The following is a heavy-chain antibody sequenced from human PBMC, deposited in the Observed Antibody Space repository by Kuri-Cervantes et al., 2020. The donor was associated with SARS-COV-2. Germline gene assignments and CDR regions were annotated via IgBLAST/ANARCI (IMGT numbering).Heavy chain of an antibody. CDR1: GGSISSGGYP. Sequence: SQTLSLTCAVSGGSISSGGYPWSWIRQPPGKGLEWIGYIYHSGSTYYNPSLKSRVTISVDRSKNQFSLKLSSVTAADTAVCYCARESIAVAGTGGFDPWGQGTLVTVSS. J-gene: IGHJ5*02. D-gene: IGHD6-19*01. V-gene: IGHV4-30-2*01. CDR2: IYHSGST. CDR3: ARESIAVAGTGGFDP.